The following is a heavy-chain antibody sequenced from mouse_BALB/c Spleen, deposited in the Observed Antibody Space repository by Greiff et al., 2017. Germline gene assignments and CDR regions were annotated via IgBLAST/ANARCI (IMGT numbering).Heavy chain of an antibody. CDR2: ISSGSSTI. CDR1: GFTFSSFG. V-gene: IGHV5-17*02. J-gene: IGHJ2*01. Sequence: EVQVVESGGGLVQPGGSRKLSCAASGFTFSSFGMHWVRQAPEKGLEWVAYISSGSSTIYYADTVKGRFTISRDNPKNTLFLQMTSLRSEDTAMYYCAREDYYGSSDYWGQGTTLTVSS. D-gene: IGHD1-1*01. CDR3: AREDYYGSSDY.